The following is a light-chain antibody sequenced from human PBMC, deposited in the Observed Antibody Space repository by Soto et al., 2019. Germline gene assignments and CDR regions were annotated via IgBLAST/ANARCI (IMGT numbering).Light chain of an antibody. Sequence: QSALTQPASVSGSPGQSITLSCTGTNSDVGAYPYVSWYQQHPGNAPKLLIYEVADRPSGVSDRFSGSKSGNTASLTISALQAEDEAVYYCSSYATSGTNVIFGGGTKVTVL. CDR3: SSYATSGTNVI. CDR1: NSDVGAYPY. J-gene: IGLJ2*01. V-gene: IGLV2-14*03. CDR2: EVA.